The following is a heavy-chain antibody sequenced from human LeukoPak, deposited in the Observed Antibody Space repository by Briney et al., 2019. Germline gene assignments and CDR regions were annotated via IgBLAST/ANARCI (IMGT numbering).Heavy chain of an antibody. Sequence: SGTLSLTCAVSGGSISSSNWWSWVRQPPAKGLEWIGEIYHSGSTNYNPSLKSRVTISVDKSKNQFSLKLSSVTAADTAVYYCARDSPRYCSSTSCYVIDYWGQGTLVTVSS. J-gene: IGHJ4*02. V-gene: IGHV4-4*02. CDR1: GGSISSSNW. CDR3: ARDSPRYCSSTSCYVIDY. CDR2: IYHSGST. D-gene: IGHD2-2*01.